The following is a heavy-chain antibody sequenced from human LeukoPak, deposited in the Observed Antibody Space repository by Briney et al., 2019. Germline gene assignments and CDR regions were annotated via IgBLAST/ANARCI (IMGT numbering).Heavy chain of an antibody. Sequence: SVKVSCKASGGTFSSYAICWVRQAPGQGLEWMGRIIPIFGTANYAQKFQGRVTITTDESTSTAYMELSSLRSEDTAVYYCARDRPHTVTPFLGAFDIWGQGTMVTVSS. CDR3: ARDRPHTVTPFLGAFDI. V-gene: IGHV1-69*05. CDR1: GGTFSSYA. CDR2: IIPIFGTA. J-gene: IGHJ3*02. D-gene: IGHD4-17*01.